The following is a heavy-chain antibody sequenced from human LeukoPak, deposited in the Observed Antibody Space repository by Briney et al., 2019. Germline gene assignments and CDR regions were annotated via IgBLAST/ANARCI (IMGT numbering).Heavy chain of an antibody. J-gene: IGHJ6*02. V-gene: IGHV4-39*01. Sequence: PSETLSLTCTVSGGSITSSSYYWGWIRQPPGKGLEWIGSLYYSGSTYYNVSLKSRVTISVDTSKNQFSLKLSSVTAADTAVYYCARQYSSGRTTAVWGQGTAVTVSS. CDR2: LYYSGST. D-gene: IGHD6-19*01. CDR1: GGSITSSSYY. CDR3: ARQYSSGRTTAV.